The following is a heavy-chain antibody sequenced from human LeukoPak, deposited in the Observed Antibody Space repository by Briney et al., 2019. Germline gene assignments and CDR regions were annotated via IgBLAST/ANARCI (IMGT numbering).Heavy chain of an antibody. CDR1: GGSISSSSYY. V-gene: IGHV4-39*07. J-gene: IGHJ3*02. CDR3: ARESVPSGGTDIVVVPAAMGNDAFDI. D-gene: IGHD2-2*01. Sequence: SETLSLTCTVSGGSISSSSYYWGWIRQPPGQGLEWIGSIYYSGSTYYNPSLKSRVTISVDTSKNQFSLKLSSVTAADTAVYYCARESVPSGGTDIVVVPAAMGNDAFDIWGQGTMVTVSS. CDR2: IYYSGST.